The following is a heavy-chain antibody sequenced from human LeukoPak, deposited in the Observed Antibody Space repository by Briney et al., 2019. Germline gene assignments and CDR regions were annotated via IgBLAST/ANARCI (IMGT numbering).Heavy chain of an antibody. V-gene: IGHV4-59*01. D-gene: IGHD4-17*01. CDR2: VYYSAST. CDR3: ARGIMTTVPTFDY. J-gene: IGHJ4*02. Sequence: SETLSLTCTVPGGSINGYYWSWIRQPPGKGLEWIGFVYYSASTNYNPSLKSRVTISVDTSKKQFSLRLSSVTAAETAVYYCARGIMTTVPTFDYWGQGTLVTVSS. CDR1: GGSINGYY.